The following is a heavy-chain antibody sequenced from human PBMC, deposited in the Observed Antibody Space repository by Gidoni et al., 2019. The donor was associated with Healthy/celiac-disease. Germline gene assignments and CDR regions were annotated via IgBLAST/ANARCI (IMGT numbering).Heavy chain of an antibody. Sequence: QVQLVESGGGLVKPGGSLRLSCAASGFPFSASYLNWIRQAPGKGLEWVSYISSSGSTIYYADSVKGRFTISRDNAKNSLYLQMNSLRAEDTAVYYCAREGYCSSTSCYPEDDAFDIWGQGTMVTVSS. CDR1: GFPFSASY. V-gene: IGHV3-11*01. D-gene: IGHD2-2*01. J-gene: IGHJ3*02. CDR2: ISSSGSTI. CDR3: AREGYCSSTSCYPEDDAFDI.